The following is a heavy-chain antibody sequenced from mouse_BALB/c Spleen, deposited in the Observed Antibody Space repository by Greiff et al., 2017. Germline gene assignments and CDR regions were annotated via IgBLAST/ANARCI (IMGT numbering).Heavy chain of an antibody. V-gene: IGHV14-3*02. CDR2: IDPANGNT. J-gene: IGHJ2*01. D-gene: IGHD1-1*01. CDR3: ARSTFTTVVATGDY. CDR1: GFNIKDTY. Sequence: EVKLMESGAELVKPGASVKLSCTASGFNIKDTYMHWVKQRPEQGLEWIGRIDPANGNTKYDPKFQGKATITADTSSNTAYLQLSSLTSEDTAVYYCARSTFTTVVATGDYWGQGTTLTVSS.